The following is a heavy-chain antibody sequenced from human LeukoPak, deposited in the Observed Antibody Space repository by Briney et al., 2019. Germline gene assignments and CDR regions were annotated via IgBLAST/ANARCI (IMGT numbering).Heavy chain of an antibody. D-gene: IGHD5-18*01. J-gene: IGHJ4*02. CDR1: GYTLTELS. V-gene: IGHV1-24*01. CDR3: ATVGIQLWLYY. CDR2: FDPEDGET. Sequence: ASVKVSCKVSGYTLTELSMHWVRQTPGKGLEWMGGFDPEDGETIYAQKFQGRVTMTEDTSTDTAYTELSSLRSEDTAIYYCATVGIQLWLYYWGQGTLVTVSS.